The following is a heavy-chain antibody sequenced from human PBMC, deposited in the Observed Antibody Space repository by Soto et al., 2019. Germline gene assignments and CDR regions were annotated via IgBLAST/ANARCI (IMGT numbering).Heavy chain of an antibody. CDR2: ISAYNGNT. CDR3: AREGVRPYYYYGMDV. J-gene: IGHJ6*02. V-gene: IGHV1-18*01. CDR1: GYTFTSYG. Sequence: QVQLVQSGAEVKKPGASVKVSCKTSGYTFTSYGISWVRQAPGQGLEWMGWISAYNGNTNYAQKLQDRVTMTTDTSTTTAYMELRSLRSADTAVYYCAREGVRPYYYYGMDVWGQGTTVTVYS. D-gene: IGHD3-16*01.